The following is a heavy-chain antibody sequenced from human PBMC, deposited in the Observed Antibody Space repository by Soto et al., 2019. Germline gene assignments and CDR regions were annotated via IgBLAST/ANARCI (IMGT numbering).Heavy chain of an antibody. J-gene: IGHJ3*02. V-gene: IGHV4-59*01. CDR3: ARETYYYDSSGYSDAFDI. Sequence: SETLSLTCTVSGGSISSYYWSWTRQPPGKGLEWIGYIYYSGSTNYNPSLKSRVTISVDTSKNQFSLKLGSVTAADTAVYYWARETYYYDSSGYSDAFDIWGQGTMVTVSS. D-gene: IGHD3-22*01. CDR1: GGSISSYY. CDR2: IYYSGST.